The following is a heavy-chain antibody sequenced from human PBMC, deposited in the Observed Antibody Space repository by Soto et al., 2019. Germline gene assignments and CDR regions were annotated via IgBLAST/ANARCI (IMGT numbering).Heavy chain of an antibody. Sequence: EVQLLESGGGLVQPGGSLRLSCAASGFTFSNYAMTWVRQAPGKGLEWISTISSSGGATYYADSVKGRFTISRDSSKSTLFLQMHSLRAEDTALYYCGKGLDYGVEYWGQGTLVTVSS. D-gene: IGHD4-17*01. V-gene: IGHV3-23*01. CDR2: ISSSGGAT. CDR3: GKGLDYGVEY. J-gene: IGHJ4*02. CDR1: GFTFSNYA.